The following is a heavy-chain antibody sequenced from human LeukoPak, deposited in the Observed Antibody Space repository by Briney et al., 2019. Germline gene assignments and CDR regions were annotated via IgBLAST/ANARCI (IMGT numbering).Heavy chain of an antibody. CDR2: TNPNSGGT. Sequence: ASVKVSCKASGYTFTGYYMHWVRQAPGQGLEWMGWTNPNSGGTNYAQKFQGRVTMTRDTSISTAYMELSRLRSDDTAVYYCAREDTAMVYGNFDYWGQGTLVTVSS. J-gene: IGHJ4*02. CDR1: GYTFTGYY. D-gene: IGHD5-18*01. CDR3: AREDTAMVYGNFDY. V-gene: IGHV1-2*02.